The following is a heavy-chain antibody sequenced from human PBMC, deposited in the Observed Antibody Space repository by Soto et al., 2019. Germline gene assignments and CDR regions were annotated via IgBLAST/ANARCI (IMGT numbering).Heavy chain of an antibody. D-gene: IGHD2-21*01. CDR3: ARERLEALKNIWPYFDN. CDR2: ITSHSGRT. CDR1: GYTFTSFP. V-gene: IGHV1-18*04. Sequence: ASVKVSCKASGYTFTSFPVSWVRQAPGQGLEWMGSITSHSGRTEYAQKFQGRVTMTRDTSTSTVYMELKSLRFDDTAVYYCARERLEALKNIWPYFDNWGQGRLVTVSS. J-gene: IGHJ4*02.